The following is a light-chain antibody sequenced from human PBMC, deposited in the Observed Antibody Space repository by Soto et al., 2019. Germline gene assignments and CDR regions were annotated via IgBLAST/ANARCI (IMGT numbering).Light chain of an antibody. J-gene: IGLJ1*01. V-gene: IGLV1-40*01. Sequence: QSVLTQPPSGTGAPGRRVTISCTGSSSNIGAGYDVHWYQQLPGTAPKLLIYGNSNRPSGVPDRFSGSKSGTSASLAITGLQAEDEADYYCQSYDSSLSVLYVFGTGTKVTVL. CDR2: GNS. CDR1: SSNIGAGYD. CDR3: QSYDSSLSVLYV.